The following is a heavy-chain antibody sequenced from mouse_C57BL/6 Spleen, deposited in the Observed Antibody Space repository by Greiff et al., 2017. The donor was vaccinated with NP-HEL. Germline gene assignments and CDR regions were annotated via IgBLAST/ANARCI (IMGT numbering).Heavy chain of an antibody. V-gene: IGHV1-15*01. J-gene: IGHJ4*01. CDR2: IDPETGGT. CDR1: GYTFTDYE. CDR3: TRFYYGSSYAMDY. Sequence: QVQLQQSGAELVRPGASVTLSCKASGYTFTDYEMHWVKQTPVHGLEWIGAIDPETGGTAYNQKFKGKAILTADKSSSTAYTELRSLTSEDSAVYYCTRFYYGSSYAMDYWGQGTSVTVSS. D-gene: IGHD1-1*01.